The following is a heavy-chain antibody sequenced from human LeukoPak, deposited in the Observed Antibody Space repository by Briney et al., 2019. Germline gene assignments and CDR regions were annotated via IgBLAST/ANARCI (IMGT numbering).Heavy chain of an antibody. Sequence: GGSLRLSCAASEFAFSTYNMNWVRQAPGKGLEWVSYISTGSSTTYYADSVKGRFTISRDNVENSLYLQMNSLRDEDTAVYYCARELIVVVVAATRYYYYYGMDVWGQGTTVTVSS. CDR1: EFAFSTYN. J-gene: IGHJ6*02. CDR3: ARELIVVVVAATRYYYYYGMDV. D-gene: IGHD2-15*01. V-gene: IGHV3-48*02. CDR2: ISTGSSTT.